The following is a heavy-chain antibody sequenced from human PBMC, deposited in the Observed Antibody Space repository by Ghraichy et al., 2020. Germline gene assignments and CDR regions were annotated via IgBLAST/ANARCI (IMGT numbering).Heavy chain of an antibody. Sequence: GGSLRLSCAASGFTFSSYAMTWVRQAPGKGLEWVSGISGSGGSTYYAGSVKGRFTISRDNSKNTLYLQMNSLRAEDTAVYYCASTAPASGPDYSKRGAPGPLDYWGQGTLVTVSS. V-gene: IGHV3-23*01. D-gene: IGHD4-11*01. CDR2: ISGSGGST. CDR1: GFTFSSYA. CDR3: ASTAPASGPDYSKRGAPGPLDY. J-gene: IGHJ4*02.